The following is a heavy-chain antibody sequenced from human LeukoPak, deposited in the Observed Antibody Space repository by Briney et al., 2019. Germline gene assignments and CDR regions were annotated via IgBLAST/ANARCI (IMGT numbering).Heavy chain of an antibody. CDR2: ISYDGSYK. D-gene: IGHD3-22*01. CDR3: AKRLGYYDSSEGYFDQ. J-gene: IGHJ4*02. V-gene: IGHV3-30*18. Sequence: GGSLRLSCAASGFTLRSYDMSWVRQAPGKGLEWVAVISYDGSYKNYVDSVKGRFTISRDISKNTLYLQMNSLRAEDTAVYYCAKRLGYYDSSEGYFDQWGQGTLVTVSS. CDR1: GFTLRSYD.